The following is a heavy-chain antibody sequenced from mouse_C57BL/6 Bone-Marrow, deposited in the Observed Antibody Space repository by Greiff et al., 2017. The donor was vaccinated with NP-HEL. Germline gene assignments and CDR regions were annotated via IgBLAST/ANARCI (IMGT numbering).Heavy chain of an antibody. D-gene: IGHD2-3*01. Sequence: QVQLQQPGAELVKPGASVKVSCKASGYTFTSYWMHWVKQRPGQGLEWIGRLHPSDSDTNYNQKFKGKATLTVDKSSSTAYMQLSSLTSEDSAVYYCAIYDGYHHYAMDYWGQGTSVTVSS. CDR2: LHPSDSDT. CDR3: AIYDGYHHYAMDY. J-gene: IGHJ4*01. V-gene: IGHV1-74*01. CDR1: GYTFTSYW.